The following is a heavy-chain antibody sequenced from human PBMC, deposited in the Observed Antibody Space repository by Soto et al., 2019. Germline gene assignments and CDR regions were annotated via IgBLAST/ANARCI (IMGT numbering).Heavy chain of an antibody. CDR3: AHLMITYGGVIADDAFDI. CDR1: GFSLTTRQLG. Sequence: QITLKESGPTLVEPTQTLTLTCTFSGFSLTTRQLGVGWIRQPPGQALEWLAVIYWDNDKRYSPSLERRLTVTKATSKNQVVLTMTNMDPMDTATYYCAHLMITYGGVIADDAFDIWGQGTMVTVSA. CDR2: IYWDNDK. J-gene: IGHJ3*02. V-gene: IGHV2-5*02. D-gene: IGHD3-16*02.